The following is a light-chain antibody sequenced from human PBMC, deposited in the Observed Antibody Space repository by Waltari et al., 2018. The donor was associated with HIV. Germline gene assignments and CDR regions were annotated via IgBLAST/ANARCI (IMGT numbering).Light chain of an antibody. CDR1: SSDVGGYDS. V-gene: IGLV2-11*01. CDR3: CSYAGTYTYVL. J-gene: IGLJ3*02. CDR2: EVI. Sequence: QSALTQPRSVSGSPGQSVTISCTGTSSDVGGYDSVSWYLQHPGKVPQLIIYEVIKRPSGVPDRFSGSKSGNTASLTISGLQTEDEADYFCCSYAGTYTYVLFGGGTKLTVL.